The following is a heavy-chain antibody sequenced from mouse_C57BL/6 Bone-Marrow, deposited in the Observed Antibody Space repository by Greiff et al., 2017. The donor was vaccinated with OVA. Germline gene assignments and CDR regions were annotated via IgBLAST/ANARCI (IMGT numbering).Heavy chain of an antibody. V-gene: IGHV1-64*01. CDR2: IHPNSGGT. CDR3: AKYGLREGWFDY. Sequence: QVQLQQPGAELVKPGASVKLSCKASGYTFTSYWMHWVKQRPGQGLEWIGMIHPNSGGTNYNEKFKSKATLTVDKSSSTAYMQVSSLTSEDTAVDYGAKYGLREGWFDYWGQGTLVTVSA. CDR1: GYTFTSYW. J-gene: IGHJ3*01. D-gene: IGHD2-4*01.